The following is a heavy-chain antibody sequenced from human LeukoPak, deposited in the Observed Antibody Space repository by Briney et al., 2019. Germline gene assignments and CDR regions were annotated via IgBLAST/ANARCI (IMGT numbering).Heavy chain of an antibody. CDR2: INPNSGST. J-gene: IGHJ4*02. CDR1: GYTFTSYY. Sequence: AASVKVSCKASGYTFTSYYVHWVRQAPGQGLEWMTRINPNSGSTRYVQRFQGRVTITRDTSTSTVYMELSSLRSEDTAVYYCAREQIGGYSYGLDYWGQGTLVTVSS. V-gene: IGHV1-46*01. D-gene: IGHD5-18*01. CDR3: AREQIGGYSYGLDY.